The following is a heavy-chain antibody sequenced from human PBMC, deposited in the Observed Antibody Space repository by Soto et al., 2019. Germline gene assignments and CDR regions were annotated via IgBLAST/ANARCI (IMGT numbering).Heavy chain of an antibody. J-gene: IGHJ5*02. D-gene: IGHD3-16*02. CDR1: GFTFSSYA. CDR2: ISGSGGST. Sequence: EVQLLESGGGLVQPGGSLRLSCAASGFTFSSYAMSWVRQAPGKGLEWVSAISGSGGSTYYADSVKGRFTISRDNSKNTLYLQMNSLRAEDTAVYYCAKFRQTKSYYDYIWGSYRYEPTESRSWFDPWGQGTLVTVSS. CDR3: AKFRQTKSYYDYIWGSYRYEPTESRSWFDP. V-gene: IGHV3-23*01.